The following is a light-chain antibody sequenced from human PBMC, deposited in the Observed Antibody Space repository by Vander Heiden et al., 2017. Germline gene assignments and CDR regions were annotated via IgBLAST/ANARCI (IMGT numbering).Light chain of an antibody. CDR3: QLWDLDRDQQL. V-gene: IGLV3-21*02. CDR2: DDS. Sequence: SYVLAHALSVSVAPGQTAPVTCGGDNSGGVHGYQQKPGQAPVLVVHDDSDRPSGIPERFSGSASGNTASLTISRVEAGDEADYYCQLWDLDRDQQLFGGGTKLTVL. CDR1: NSGG. J-gene: IGLJ2*01.